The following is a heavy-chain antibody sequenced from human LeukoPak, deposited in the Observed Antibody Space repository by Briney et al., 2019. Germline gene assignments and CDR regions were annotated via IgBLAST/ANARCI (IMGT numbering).Heavy chain of an antibody. Sequence: GGPLRLSCAASGFTFSSYSMNWVRQAPGKGLEWVSYISSSSSTIYYADSVKGRFTISRDNAKNSLYLQMNSLTDEDTAVYYCARDLDYAFDIWGQGTMVTVFS. CDR3: ARDLDYAFDI. CDR2: ISSSSSTI. V-gene: IGHV3-48*02. J-gene: IGHJ3*02. D-gene: IGHD3-9*01. CDR1: GFTFSSYS.